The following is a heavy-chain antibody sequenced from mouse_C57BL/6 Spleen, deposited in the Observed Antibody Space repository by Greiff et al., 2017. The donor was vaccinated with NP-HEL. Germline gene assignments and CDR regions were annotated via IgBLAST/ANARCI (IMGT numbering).Heavy chain of an antibody. D-gene: IGHD4-1*01. J-gene: IGHJ2*01. CDR3: AREVGRYFDY. Sequence: EVKLVESGGGLVKPGGSLKLSCAASGFTFSSYAMSWVRQTPEKRLEWVATISDGGSYTYYPDNVKGRFTISRDNAKNNLYLQMSHLKSEDKAMYYCAREVGRYFDYWGQGTTLTVSS. CDR1: GFTFSSYA. V-gene: IGHV5-4*01. CDR2: ISDGGSYT.